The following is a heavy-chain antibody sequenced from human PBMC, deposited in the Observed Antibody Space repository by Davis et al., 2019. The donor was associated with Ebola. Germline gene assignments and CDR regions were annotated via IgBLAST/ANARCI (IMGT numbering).Heavy chain of an antibody. Sequence: PAGSLTLSCDVSGFTFSGYWMSWVRQAPGKGLEWVANINQDGGEKQYVDSVKGRFTISRDNAKNSLSLQMSSLRADDTAMYYCAREGRNGITIFGVGTTGGGQGTLVTVSS. V-gene: IGHV3-7*03. D-gene: IGHD3-3*01. CDR3: AREGRNGITIFGVGTTG. CDR2: INQDGGEK. J-gene: IGHJ4*02. CDR1: GFTFSGYW.